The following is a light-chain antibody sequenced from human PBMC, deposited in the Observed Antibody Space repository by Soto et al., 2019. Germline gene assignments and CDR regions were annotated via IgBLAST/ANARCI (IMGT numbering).Light chain of an antibody. Sequence: EIVLTQSPGPLSLSPGERATLSCRASQSVSNNYLAWYQQKPGQAPRLLIYDASNRATGIPARFSGSGSGTDFTLTISRLEPEDFAVYYCQQYTDSRTLGQGTKVDIK. CDR1: QSVSNNY. V-gene: IGKV3-20*01. CDR2: DAS. CDR3: QQYTDSRT. J-gene: IGKJ1*01.